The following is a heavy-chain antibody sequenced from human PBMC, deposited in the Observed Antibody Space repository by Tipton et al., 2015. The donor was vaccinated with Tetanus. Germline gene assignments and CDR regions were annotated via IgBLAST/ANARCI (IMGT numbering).Heavy chain of an antibody. J-gene: IGHJ6*02. CDR1: GGSISSGGYY. CDR2: IYYSGST. D-gene: IGHD6-13*01. CDR3: ARDGAAAGTGYGMDV. V-gene: IGHV4-31*03. Sequence: TLSLTCTVSGGSISSGGYYWSWIRQHPGKGLEWIGYIYYSGSTYYNPSLKSRVTISVDTSKNQFSLKLSSVTAADTAVYYCARDGAAAGTGYGMDVWGQGTTVTVSS.